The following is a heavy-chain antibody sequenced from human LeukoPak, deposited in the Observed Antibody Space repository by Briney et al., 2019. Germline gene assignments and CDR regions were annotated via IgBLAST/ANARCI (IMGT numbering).Heavy chain of an antibody. CDR1: GGSISSYY. D-gene: IGHD6-6*01. V-gene: IGHV4-59*01. CDR2: IYYSGST. CDR3: ARDLEGEYSSSPRWFVP. J-gene: IGHJ5*02. Sequence: SETLSLTCTVSGGSISSYYWSWIRQPPGKGLEWIGYIYYSGSTNYNPSLKSRVTISVDTSKNQFSLKLSSVTAADTAVYYCARDLEGEYSSSPRWFVPWGQGTLVTVSS.